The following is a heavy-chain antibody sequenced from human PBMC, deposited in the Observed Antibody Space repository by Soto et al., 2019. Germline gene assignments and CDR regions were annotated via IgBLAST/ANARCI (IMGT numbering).Heavy chain of an antibody. CDR2: IYHSGST. D-gene: IGHD3-10*01. CDR1: GGSISSGGYS. Sequence: PSETLSLTCAVSGGSISSGGYSWSWIRQPPGKGLEWIGYIYHSGSTYYNPSLKSRVTISVDTSKNQFSLELSSVTAADTALYYCVSYGSGTYYSGYSFDFCSQGSLVIVSS. J-gene: IGHJ4*02. CDR3: VSYGSGTYYSGYSFDF. V-gene: IGHV4-30-2*01.